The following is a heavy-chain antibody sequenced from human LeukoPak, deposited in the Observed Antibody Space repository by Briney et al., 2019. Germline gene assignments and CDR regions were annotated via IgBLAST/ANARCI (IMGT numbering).Heavy chain of an antibody. CDR2: IRSKAYGGTT. CDR1: GFTFGDYA. CDR3: TRASDVLLWFGELLLGYY. J-gene: IGHJ4*02. Sequence: GGSLRLSCTASGFTFGDYAMSWVRQAPGKGLEWVGFIRSKAYGGTTEYAASVKGRFTISRDDSKSIAYLQMNSLKTEDTAVYYCTRASDVLLWFGELLLGYYWGQGTLVTVSS. D-gene: IGHD3-10*01. V-gene: IGHV3-49*04.